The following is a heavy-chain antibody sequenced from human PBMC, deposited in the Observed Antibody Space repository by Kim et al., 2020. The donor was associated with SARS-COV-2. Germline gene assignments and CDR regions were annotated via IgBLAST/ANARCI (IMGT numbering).Heavy chain of an antibody. J-gene: IGHJ5*02. CDR2: INPNSGDT. D-gene: IGHD6-13*01. CDR1: GYTFTGYY. V-gene: IGHV1-2*06. CDR3: ARGGSSSWKGGDWFDP. Sequence: ASVKVSCKPSGYTFTGYYIHWVRQAPGQGLEWMGRINPNSGDTNSAQKFQGRATMTRDTPTSTAYMELSRLRSDDTAVYYCARGGSSSWKGGDWFDPWGQGTLVTVSS.